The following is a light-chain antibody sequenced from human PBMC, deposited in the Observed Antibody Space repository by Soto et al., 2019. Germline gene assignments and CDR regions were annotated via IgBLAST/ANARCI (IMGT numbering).Light chain of an antibody. V-gene: IGLV2-14*01. CDR2: EVS. J-gene: IGLJ2*01. CDR3: SSYTSSGIKV. Sequence: QSALTQPASVSGSPGQSITISCTGTSSDVGGYNYVSWYQQHPGKAPKLMIYEVSNRPSGVSNRFSGSKSGNTASLTISGLQAEDEADYYCSSYTSSGIKVFGGGTKLTVL. CDR1: SSDVGGYNY.